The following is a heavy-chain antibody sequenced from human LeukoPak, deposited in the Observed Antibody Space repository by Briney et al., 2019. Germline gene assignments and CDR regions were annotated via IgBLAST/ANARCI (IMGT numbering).Heavy chain of an antibody. CDR1: GFTYSSYA. CDR3: ARAPYYYGSGTDY. J-gene: IGHJ4*02. CDR2: ISYDGSNK. Sequence: PGGSLRLSCAASGFTYSSYAMHWVRQAPGKGLGWVAVISYDGSNKYYADSVKGRFTISRDNSKNTLYLQMNSLRAEDTAVYYCARAPYYYGSGTDYWGQGTLVTVSS. D-gene: IGHD3-10*01. V-gene: IGHV3-30*04.